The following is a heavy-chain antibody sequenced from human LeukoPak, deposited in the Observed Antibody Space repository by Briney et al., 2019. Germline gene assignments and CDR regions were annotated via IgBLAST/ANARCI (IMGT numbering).Heavy chain of an antibody. CDR3: ARDRILGAAGVRPPPKSMNWFDP. CDR2: INPNSGGT. J-gene: IGHJ5*02. CDR1: GYTFTGYY. Sequence: ASVKVSCKASGYTFTGYYMHWVRQAPGQGLEWMGWINPNSGGTNYAQKFQGRVTMTRDTAISTAYMELSRLRSDDTAVYYCARDRILGAAGVRPPPKSMNWFDPWGQGTLVTVSS. V-gene: IGHV1-2*02. D-gene: IGHD6-13*01.